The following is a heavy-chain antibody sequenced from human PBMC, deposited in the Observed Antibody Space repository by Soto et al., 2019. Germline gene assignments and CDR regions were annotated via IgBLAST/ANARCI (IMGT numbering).Heavy chain of an antibody. CDR2: ISAYNGNT. CDR3: ARVLRSGGYNVRFYCYYYRDV. J-gene: IGHJ6*03. V-gene: IGHV1-18*01. Sequence: QVQLVQSGAEVKKPGASVKVSCKASGYTFTSYGISWVRQAPGQGLEWMGWISAYNGNTNYAQKLQGRVTMTTDTSTSTAYMELRSLRSDDTAVYYCARVLRSGGYNVRFYCYYYRDVWGKGTTVTVSS. D-gene: IGHD1-1*01. CDR1: GYTFTSYG.